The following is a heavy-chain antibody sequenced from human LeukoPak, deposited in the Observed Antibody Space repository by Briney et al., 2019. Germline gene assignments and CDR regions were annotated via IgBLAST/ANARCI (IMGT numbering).Heavy chain of an antibody. CDR1: GFTFGSTV. Sequence: PGGPLRLSCTPSGFTFGSTVMRWLRHAPEKALECVGRIKTKTDGGTTEYAAPVKGRFTISRDDSRDTLYLQTDSLKTEDTAMYYCTTAGYLQGGQGTLVTVSS. D-gene: IGHD2-15*01. J-gene: IGHJ4*02. V-gene: IGHV3-15*01. CDR2: IKTKTDGGTT. CDR3: TTAGYLQ.